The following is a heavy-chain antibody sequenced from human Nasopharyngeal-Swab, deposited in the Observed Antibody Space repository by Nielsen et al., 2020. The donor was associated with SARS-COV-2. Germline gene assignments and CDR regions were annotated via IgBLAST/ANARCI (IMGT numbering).Heavy chain of an antibody. D-gene: IGHD3-22*01. CDR1: GGSLSDYY. V-gene: IGHV3-11*04. CDR2: ISRGGESI. Sequence: LTCAVFGGSLSDYYMTWIRQVPGKGLEWVSFISRGGESIYYADSVKGRFTISRDNAKNSVYLQMNSLRAEDSAVYYCARGDDTTDYYEPFDSWGQGTLVTVSS. J-gene: IGHJ4*02. CDR3: ARGDDTTDYYEPFDS.